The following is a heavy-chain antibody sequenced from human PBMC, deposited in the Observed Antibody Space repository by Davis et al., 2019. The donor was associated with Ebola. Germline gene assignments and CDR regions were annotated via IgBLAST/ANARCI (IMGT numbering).Heavy chain of an antibody. Sequence: PSETLSLTCTVSGGSISSSNYYWGWIRHPPVQRLEWIGSIYYSGSTYYNPSLKSRVTISVDTSKNQFSLKLSSVTAADTAVYYCTRGGYVNTTMVTFNWFDPWGQGTLVTVSS. D-gene: IGHD5-18*01. CDR3: TRGGYVNTTMVTFNWFDP. V-gene: IGHV4-39*01. CDR1: GGSISSSNYY. CDR2: IYYSGST. J-gene: IGHJ5*02.